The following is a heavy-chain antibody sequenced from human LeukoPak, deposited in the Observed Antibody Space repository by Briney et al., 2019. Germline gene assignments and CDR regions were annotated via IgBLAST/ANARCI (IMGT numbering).Heavy chain of an antibody. V-gene: IGHV4-30-4*01. Sequence: PSQTLSLTCTVSGGSISSGAYYWSWIRQPPGKGLEWIGYIYYSGSTYYNPSLKSRVTISVDTSKNQFSLKLSSVTAADTAVYYCARGGNEMGATAATDAFDIWGQGTMVTVSS. D-gene: IGHD1-26*01. CDR1: GGSISSGAYY. CDR3: ARGGNEMGATAATDAFDI. J-gene: IGHJ3*02. CDR2: IYYSGST.